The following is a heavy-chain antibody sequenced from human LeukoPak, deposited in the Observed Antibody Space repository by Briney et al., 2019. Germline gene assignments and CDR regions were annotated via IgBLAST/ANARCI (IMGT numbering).Heavy chain of an antibody. CDR2: ISYDGSNK. J-gene: IGHJ4*02. CDR1: GFTFSSYA. CDR3: ASSPYYYDSSGYYGAPSFDY. Sequence: PGRSLRLSCAASGFTFSSYAMHWVRQAPGKGLEWVAVISYDGSNKYYADSVKGRFTISRDNSKNTLYLQMNSLRAEDTAVYYCASSPYYYDSSGYYGAPSFDYWGQGTLVTVSS. D-gene: IGHD3-22*01. V-gene: IGHV3-30-3*01.